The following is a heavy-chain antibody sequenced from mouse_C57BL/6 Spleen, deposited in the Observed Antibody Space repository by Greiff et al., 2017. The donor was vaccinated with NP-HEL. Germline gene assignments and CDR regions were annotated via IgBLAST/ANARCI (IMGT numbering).Heavy chain of an antibody. CDR2: IRLKSDNYAT. CDR1: GFTFSNYW. J-gene: IGHJ4*01. V-gene: IGHV6-3*01. Sequence: EVKLEESGGGLVQPGGSMKLSCVASGFTFSNYWMNWVRQSPEKGLEWVAQIRLKSDNYATHYAESVKGRFTISIDDSKSSVYLQMNNLRAEDTGIYYCTGGYYAMDYWGQGTSVTVSS. CDR3: TGGYYAMDY.